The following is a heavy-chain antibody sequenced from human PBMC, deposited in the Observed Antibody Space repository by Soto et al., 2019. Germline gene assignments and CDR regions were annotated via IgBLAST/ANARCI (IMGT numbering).Heavy chain of an antibody. J-gene: IGHJ4*02. Sequence: ASVKVSCKASGYTFTTYGISWVRQAPGLGLEWMGWISPYNDDTDYAQNFQARVTISTDKSTSTAYMELSSLTPDDTAMYFCARGPLVVLNYFESWGQGTLVTVSS. CDR3: ARGPLVVLNYFES. CDR2: ISPYNDDT. V-gene: IGHV1-18*01. CDR1: GYTFTTYG.